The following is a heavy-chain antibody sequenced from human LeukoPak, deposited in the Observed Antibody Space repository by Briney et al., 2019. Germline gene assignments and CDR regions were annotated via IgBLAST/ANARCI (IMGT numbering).Heavy chain of an antibody. CDR2: LHYSGIT. CDR1: GFTFSSYE. Sequence: GSLRLSCAASGFTFSSYEMNWVRQAPGKGLEWIGSLHYSGITYYNPSLKSRVTVSVDTSKNQFSLRLSSVTAADTAIYYCARENHYYDSSPYYSPFDWWGRGTLVTVSS. V-gene: IGHV4-59*12. J-gene: IGHJ4*02. CDR3: ARENHYYDSSPYYSPFDW. D-gene: IGHD3-22*01.